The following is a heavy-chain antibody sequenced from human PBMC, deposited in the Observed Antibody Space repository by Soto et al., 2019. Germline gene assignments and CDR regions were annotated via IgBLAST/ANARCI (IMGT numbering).Heavy chain of an antibody. J-gene: IGHJ6*03. CDR3: AFSCGYSGGWCYYYYMDV. Sequence: QVQLVQSGAEVKKPGASVKVSCKASGYTFTSYDINWVRQATGQGLEWMGWMNPNSGNTGYAQKFQGRVTMTRNTSISTANMELSSLRSEDTVVYCGAFSCGYSGGWCYYYYMDVWGKGTTVTVSS. CDR1: GYTFTSYD. CDR2: MNPNSGNT. V-gene: IGHV1-8*01. D-gene: IGHD6-19*01.